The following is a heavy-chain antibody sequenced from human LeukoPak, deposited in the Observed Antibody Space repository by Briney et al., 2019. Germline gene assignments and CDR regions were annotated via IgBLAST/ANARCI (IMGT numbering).Heavy chain of an antibody. Sequence: PGGSLRLSCAASGFPFTSYAMSWVRQDARKGLEWVSTITMSSTSTYYADSVKGHFSISRDNSKNTLYLQMNSVRVEDTALYFCAKPSGGSLFNFDLWGQGTMVIVSS. CDR1: GFPFTSYA. D-gene: IGHD3-16*01. CDR3: AKPSGGSLFNFDL. CDR2: ITMSSTST. V-gene: IGHV3-23*01. J-gene: IGHJ3*01.